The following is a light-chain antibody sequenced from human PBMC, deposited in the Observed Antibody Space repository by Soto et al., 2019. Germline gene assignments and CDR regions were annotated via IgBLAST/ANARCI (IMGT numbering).Light chain of an antibody. V-gene: IGKV1-5*03. Sequence: DIQMTQSPSTLSASVGDRVTITCRASQSISAWLAWYQQKPGKAPKFLIYKASNLESGGPSRFSGSGSGTEFTLTISSVQPDDFATYYCQYYDSYSWTFGQGTKVEIK. CDR3: QYYDSYSWT. CDR2: KAS. J-gene: IGKJ1*01. CDR1: QSISAW.